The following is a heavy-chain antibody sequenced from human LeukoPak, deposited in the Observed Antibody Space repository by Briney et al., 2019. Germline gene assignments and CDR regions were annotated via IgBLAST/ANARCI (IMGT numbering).Heavy chain of an antibody. CDR3: ARETGPNYGDYFDY. D-gene: IGHD4-17*01. Sequence: GGSLRLSCAASGFTFDDYGMSWVRQAPGKGLEWVSGINWNGGSTGYADSVKGRFTISRDNAKNSLYLQMNSLRAEDTALYYCARETGPNYGDYFDYWGQGTLVTVSS. V-gene: IGHV3-20*04. CDR1: GFTFDDYG. J-gene: IGHJ4*02. CDR2: INWNGGST.